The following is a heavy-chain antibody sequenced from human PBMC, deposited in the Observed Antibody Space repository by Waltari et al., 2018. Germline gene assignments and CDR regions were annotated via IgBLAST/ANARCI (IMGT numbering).Heavy chain of an antibody. Sequence: QVQLVQSGAEVKKPGSSVKVSCKASGGTFSSYAISWIRQPPGKGLEWIGEINHSGSTTSTPSLKSRVTISVDTSKNQFSLKLSSVTAADTAVYYCARGRVKGYFQHWGQGTLVTVSS. CDR1: GGTFSSYA. CDR2: INHSGST. V-gene: IGHV4-34*01. CDR3: ARGRVKGYFQH. J-gene: IGHJ1*01.